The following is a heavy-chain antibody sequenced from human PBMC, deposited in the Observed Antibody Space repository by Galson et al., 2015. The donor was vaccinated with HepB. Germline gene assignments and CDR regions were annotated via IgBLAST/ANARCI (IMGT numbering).Heavy chain of an antibody. Sequence: CAISGDSVSSNSATWNWIRQSPSRGLEWLGRTYSRSTWSSDYAPSVRSRITINPDTSKNQFSLHLNSVTPEDTAVYYCATSGSTYYSGLDVWGQGTTVTVSS. CDR2: TYSRSTWSS. CDR3: ATSGSTYYSGLDV. J-gene: IGHJ6*02. CDR1: GDSVSSNSAT. V-gene: IGHV6-1*01. D-gene: IGHD1-14*01.